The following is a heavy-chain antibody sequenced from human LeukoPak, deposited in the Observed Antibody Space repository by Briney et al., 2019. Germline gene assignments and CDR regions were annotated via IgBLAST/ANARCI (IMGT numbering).Heavy chain of an antibody. CDR2: ISSSGSTI. CDR3: ARDAIDCSGGSCSVLLFDY. CDR1: GFTLSSHE. D-gene: IGHD2-15*01. J-gene: IGHJ4*02. Sequence: PGGSLRLPCAASGFTLSSHEMNWVRQAPGKGLECVSYISSSGSTIYYADSVKGRFTISRDNAKNSLYLQMNSLRAEDTAVYYCARDAIDCSGGSCSVLLFDYWGQGTLVTVSS. V-gene: IGHV3-48*03.